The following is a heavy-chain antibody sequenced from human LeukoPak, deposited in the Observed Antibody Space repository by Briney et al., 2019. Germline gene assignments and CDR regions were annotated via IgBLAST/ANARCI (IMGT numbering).Heavy chain of an antibody. V-gene: IGHV1-2*02. CDR1: GYTFTGYY. CDR3: ARGRRGYYYDSSGYSTYYFDY. CDR2: INPNSGGT. Sequence: ASVKVSCKASGYTFTGYYMHWVRQAPGQGLEWMGWINPNSGGTNYAQKFQGRVTMTRDTSISTAYMELSRLRSDDTAVYYCARGRRGYYYDSSGYSTYYFDYWGQGTLVTVSS. J-gene: IGHJ4*02. D-gene: IGHD3-22*01.